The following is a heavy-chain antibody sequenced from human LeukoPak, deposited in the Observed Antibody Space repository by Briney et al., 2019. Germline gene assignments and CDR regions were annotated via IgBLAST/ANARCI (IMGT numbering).Heavy chain of an antibody. Sequence: GGSLRLSCAASGFTFSSYSMNWVRQAPGKGLEWVSSISSSSSYIYYADSVKGRFTISRDNAKNSLYLQMNSLRAEDTAVYYCARPLSQYYYDSSYSGQDYWGQGTLVTVSS. J-gene: IGHJ4*02. CDR3: ARPLSQYYYDSSYSGQDY. V-gene: IGHV3-21*01. CDR2: ISSSSSYI. D-gene: IGHD3-22*01. CDR1: GFTFSSYS.